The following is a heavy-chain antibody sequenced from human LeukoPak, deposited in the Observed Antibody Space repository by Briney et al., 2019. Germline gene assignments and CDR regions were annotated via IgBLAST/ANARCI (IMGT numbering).Heavy chain of an antibody. V-gene: IGHV4-61*02. CDR3: ARDTHYDFWSGYYRNDWFDP. CDR2: IYTSGST. J-gene: IGHJ5*02. D-gene: IGHD3-3*01. CDR1: DASVNSGNYY. Sequence: PSQTLSLTCTVSDASVNSGNYYWTWIRQPAGKRLEWIGRIYTSGSTNYNPSLKSRVTMSVDTSKNQFSLKLSSVTAADTAVYYCARDTHYDFWSGYYRNDWFDPWGQGTLVTVSS.